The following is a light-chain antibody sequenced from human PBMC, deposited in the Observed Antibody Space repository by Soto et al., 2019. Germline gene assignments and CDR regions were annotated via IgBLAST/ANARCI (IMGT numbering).Light chain of an antibody. Sequence: DIVMTQSPDSLAVSLGERATINCRSSQSVLYSSSNKNYLAWYQQKPGQTPKLLIYWASTRKSWVPARFSGSGSWPDFTLTISSLQAEDVAGYDCQQYWSYPWTFGQGTKVEIK. CDR2: WAS. CDR1: QSVLYSSSNKNY. J-gene: IGKJ1*01. CDR3: QQYWSYPWT. V-gene: IGKV4-1*01.